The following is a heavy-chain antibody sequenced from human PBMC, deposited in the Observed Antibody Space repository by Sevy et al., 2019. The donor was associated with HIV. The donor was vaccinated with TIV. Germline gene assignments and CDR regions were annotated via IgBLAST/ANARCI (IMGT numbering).Heavy chain of an antibody. V-gene: IGHV3-33*06. D-gene: IGHD6-13*01. CDR1: GFTFSSYG. J-gene: IGHJ6*03. CDR2: IWYDGSNK. Sequence: GGSLRLSCAASGFTFSSYGMHWVRQAPGKGLEWVAVIWYDGSNKYYADSVKGRFTISRDNSKNTLYLQMNSLRAGDTAVYYCAKVEAAAGWGVYYYYYMDVWGKGTTVTVSS. CDR3: AKVEAAAGWGVYYYYYMDV.